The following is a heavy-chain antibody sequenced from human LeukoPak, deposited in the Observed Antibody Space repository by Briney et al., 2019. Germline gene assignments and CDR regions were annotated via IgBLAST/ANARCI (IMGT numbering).Heavy chain of an antibody. CDR1: GFTFSSYE. D-gene: IGHD2-2*02. CDR3: ARDYLDIVVVPAAIDA. V-gene: IGHV3-48*03. J-gene: IGHJ6*04. Sequence: SGGSLRLSCAASGFTFSSYEMNWVRQAPGKGLEWVSYISSSGSTIYYADSVKGRFTISRDNAKNSLYLQMNSLRAEDTAVYYCARDYLDIVVVPAAIDAWGKGTTVTVSS. CDR2: ISSSGSTI.